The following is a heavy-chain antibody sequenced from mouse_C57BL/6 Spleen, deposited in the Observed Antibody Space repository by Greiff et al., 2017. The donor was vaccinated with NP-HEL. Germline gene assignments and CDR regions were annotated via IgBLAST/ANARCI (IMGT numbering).Heavy chain of an antibody. D-gene: IGHD2-1*01. V-gene: IGHV1-42*01. J-gene: IGHJ2*01. CDR3: ARRYGNYPYYFDY. CDR2: INPSTGGT. Sequence: VHVKQSGPELVKPGASVKISCKASGYSFTGYYMNWVKQSPEKSLEWIGEINPSTGGTTYNQKFKAQATLTVDKSSSTAYMQLKSLTSEDSAVYYCARRYGNYPYYFDYWGQGTTLTVSS. CDR1: GYSFTGYY.